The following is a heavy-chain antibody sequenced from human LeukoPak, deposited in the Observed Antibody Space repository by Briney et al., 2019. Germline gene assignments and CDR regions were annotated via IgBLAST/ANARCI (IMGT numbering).Heavy chain of an antibody. CDR1: GFTFSSYW. CDR3: AKAYYGSGSPLDWFDP. CDR2: ISYDGSKK. Sequence: PGGSLRLSCAASGFTFSSYWMHWVRQAPGKGLEWVAIISYDGSKKYYGDSVKGRFTISRDNSKNTLYLQLNSLRAEDTAVYYCAKAYYGSGSPLDWFDPWGQGTLVTVSS. J-gene: IGHJ5*02. D-gene: IGHD3-10*01. V-gene: IGHV3-30*18.